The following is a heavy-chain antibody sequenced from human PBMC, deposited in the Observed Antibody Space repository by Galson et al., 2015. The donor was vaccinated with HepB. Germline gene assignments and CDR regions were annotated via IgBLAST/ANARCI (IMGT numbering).Heavy chain of an antibody. CDR3: AKRTKANYYYYYMDV. V-gene: IGHV3-30-3*02. CDR1: GFTFSSYA. D-gene: IGHD3-3*01. J-gene: IGHJ6*03. Sequence: SLRLSCAASGFTFSSYAMHWVRQAPGKGLEWVAVISYDGSNKYYADSVKGRFTISRDNSKNTLYLQMNSLRAEDTAVYYCAKRTKANYYYYYMDVWGKGTTVTVSS. CDR2: ISYDGSNK.